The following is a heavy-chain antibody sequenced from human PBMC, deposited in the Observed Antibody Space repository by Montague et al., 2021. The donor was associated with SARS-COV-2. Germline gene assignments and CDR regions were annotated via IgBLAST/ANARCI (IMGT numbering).Heavy chain of an antibody. Sequence: SETLSLTCTVSGVSVKNYYWSWIRQPPGTGLEWIGYVHYSGKTKPNPSLQNPISISLDASKNQFYLSLTSVTSADAAVYYCARHHISTMYGYSWLDPWGRGTLVTVSS. J-gene: IGHJ5*02. CDR1: GVSVKNYY. CDR2: VHYSGKT. CDR3: ARHHISTMYGYSWLDP. V-gene: IGHV4-59*02. D-gene: IGHD1-14*01.